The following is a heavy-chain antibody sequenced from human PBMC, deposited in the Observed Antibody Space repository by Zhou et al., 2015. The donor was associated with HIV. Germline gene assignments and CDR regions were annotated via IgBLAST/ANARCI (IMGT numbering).Heavy chain of an antibody. J-gene: IGHJ4*02. CDR3: LCTAMDRRFDY. Sequence: QVQLVQSGAEVKKPGSSVKVSCLASGGTFGYYGISWVRQAPGQGLEWMGGISPVFGIANYAQKFQGRVTITADESTSTAYMELSSLRSEDTAVYYCLCTAMDRRFDYWGQGTLVTVSS. D-gene: IGHD5-18*01. CDR1: GGTFGYYG. V-gene: IGHV1-69*01. CDR2: ISPVFGIA.